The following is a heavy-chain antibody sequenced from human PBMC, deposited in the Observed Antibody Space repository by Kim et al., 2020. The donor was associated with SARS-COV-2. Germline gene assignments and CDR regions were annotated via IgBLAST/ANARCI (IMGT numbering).Heavy chain of an antibody. Sequence: ASVKVSCKASGYTFMDYGISWVRQVPGQGLEWMGWISAYYGNINYAEGFQDRITMTTDTSTTTAYMELRSLRSDDTAVYYCVRESAWGSRKHVFFGYWGQGTLVTVSS. J-gene: IGHJ4*02. V-gene: IGHV1-18*04. CDR1: GYTFMDYG. CDR2: ISAYYGNI. D-gene: IGHD7-27*01. CDR3: VRESAWGSRKHVFFGY.